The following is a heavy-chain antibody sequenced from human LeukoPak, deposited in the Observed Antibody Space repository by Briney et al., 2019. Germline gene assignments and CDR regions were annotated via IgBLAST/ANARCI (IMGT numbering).Heavy chain of an antibody. Sequence: GGSLRLSCAASGFTFGTYWMNWVRQAPGKGLEWVAYIREDGSHENYVDSVKGRFTISRDNAKNSLSLQLNSLRAEDTAVYFCARGGTWGSFDYWGQGTLVTVSS. CDR3: ARGGTWGSFDY. CDR1: GFTFGTYW. V-gene: IGHV3-7*01. D-gene: IGHD3-16*01. CDR2: IREDGSHE. J-gene: IGHJ4*02.